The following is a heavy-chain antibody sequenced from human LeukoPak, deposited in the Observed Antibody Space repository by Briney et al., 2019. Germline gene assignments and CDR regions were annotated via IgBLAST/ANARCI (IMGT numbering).Heavy chain of an antibody. D-gene: IGHD1-26*01. V-gene: IGHV4-59*01. CDR2: IYYSGST. J-gene: IGHJ4*02. CDR3: ARGGSLHSFYFDY. CDR1: GGSISSYY. Sequence: SETLSLTCTVSGGSISSYYWSWIRQPPGKGLEWIGYIYYSGSTNYNPSLKSRVTISVDTSKNQSSLKLSSVTAADTAVYYCARGGSLHSFYFDYWGQGTLVTVSS.